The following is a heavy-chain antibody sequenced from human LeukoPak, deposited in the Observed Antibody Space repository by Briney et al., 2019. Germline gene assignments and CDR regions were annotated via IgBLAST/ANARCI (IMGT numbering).Heavy chain of an antibody. Sequence: PSETLSLTCTVSGGSISSYHWTWIRQPPGKGLEWIGYIYYSGSDNYNPSLKSRVTISVDTSKKQFSLKLSSVTAADTAVYYCASHYDRSGFDYWGQGTLVTVSS. CDR2: IYYSGSD. V-gene: IGHV4-59*01. CDR1: GGSISSYH. D-gene: IGHD3-22*01. CDR3: ASHYDRSGFDY. J-gene: IGHJ4*02.